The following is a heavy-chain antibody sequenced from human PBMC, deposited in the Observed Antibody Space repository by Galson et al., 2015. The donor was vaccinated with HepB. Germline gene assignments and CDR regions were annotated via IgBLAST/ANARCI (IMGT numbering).Heavy chain of an antibody. J-gene: IGHJ4*02. CDR2: VYYTGTT. Sequence: SETLSLTCTVSPGAITGYYWTWIRQPPGRGLEWIGSVYYTGTTNYSPSLKSRVIISLDTSKNSFSLNLNSVTAADTAIYYCARGHYGNYGAKVPRIDYWGQGAMVTVSS. V-gene: IGHV4-59*08. D-gene: IGHD4-11*01. CDR1: PGAITGYY. CDR3: ARGHYGNYGAKVPRIDY.